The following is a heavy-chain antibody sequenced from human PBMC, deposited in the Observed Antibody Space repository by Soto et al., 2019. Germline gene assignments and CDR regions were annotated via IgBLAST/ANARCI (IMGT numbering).Heavy chain of an antibody. CDR1: GGSMRDYY. CDR2: IYYSGNT. D-gene: IGHD1-1*01. J-gene: IGHJ4*02. Sequence: QVQLQESGPRLVKPSETLSLTCSVSGGSMRDYYWSWIRQSPGKGPEWIGYIYYSGNTNYNPSLKSRVTISIDMPKSLFSLKLNSVTAADTAVYYCARQLGLWQPLDYWGRGTLVTVSS. CDR3: ARQLGLWQPLDY. V-gene: IGHV4-59*01.